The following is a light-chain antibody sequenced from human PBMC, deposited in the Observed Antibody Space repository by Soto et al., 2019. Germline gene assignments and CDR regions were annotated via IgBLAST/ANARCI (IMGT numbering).Light chain of an antibody. J-gene: IGLJ1*01. CDR3: QSYDSSRSGYYV. CDR1: RSNIGAGYD. Sequence: QSVLTQPPSMSGAPGQRVTISCTGSRSNIGAGYDVHWYQQLPGTAPKLLIYGNSNRPSGVPDRFSGSKSGTSASLAITGLQAEDEADYYCQSYDSSRSGYYVFGTGTKVTVL. V-gene: IGLV1-40*01. CDR2: GNS.